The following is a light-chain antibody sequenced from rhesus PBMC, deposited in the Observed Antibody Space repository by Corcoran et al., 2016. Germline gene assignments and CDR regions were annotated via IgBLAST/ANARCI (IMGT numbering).Light chain of an antibody. CDR3: LQGIELPWT. Sequence: DIVMTQTPLSLPVTPGEPASISCRSSQSVWDSEDGNTYLDWYLQKPGQFPQLLIYEVSNRASGVPDRFSGSGSDTDFTLKISRVEAEGVGVYYCLQGIELPWTFGQGTKVDIK. CDR2: EVS. CDR1: QSVWDSEDGNTY. J-gene: IGKJ1*01. V-gene: IGKV2-104*02.